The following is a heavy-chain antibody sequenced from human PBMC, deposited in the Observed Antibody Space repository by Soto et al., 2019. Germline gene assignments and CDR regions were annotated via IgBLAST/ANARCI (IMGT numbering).Heavy chain of an antibody. J-gene: IGHJ4*02. D-gene: IGHD3-10*01. CDR3: ARDWSYALDH. CDR2: ISSTSTSI. CDR1: GFTFSSYS. Sequence: EVQLVESGGGLVQPGGSLRLSCAASGFTFSSYSMNWVRQAPGKGLERVSYISSTSTSIYYADSVKGRFTISRDNAKNSLYLQMNSLRDEDTAVYYCARDWSYALDHWGQGTLVTVSS. V-gene: IGHV3-48*02.